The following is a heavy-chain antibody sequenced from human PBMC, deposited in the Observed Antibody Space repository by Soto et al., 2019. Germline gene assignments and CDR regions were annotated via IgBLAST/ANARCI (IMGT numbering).Heavy chain of an antibody. V-gene: IGHV3-11*01. CDR2: ISSSSETK. CDR3: ARESGGKYSSSPNFDY. CDR1: GFSFSDYY. J-gene: IGHJ4*02. D-gene: IGHD6-6*01. Sequence: GSLRLSCAASGFSFSDYYMSWIRQAPGKGLEWISYISSSSETKYYAASVKGRFTISRDNAKNSLYLQMNSLRADDTAVYYCARESGGKYSSSPNFDYWGQGTLVTVSS.